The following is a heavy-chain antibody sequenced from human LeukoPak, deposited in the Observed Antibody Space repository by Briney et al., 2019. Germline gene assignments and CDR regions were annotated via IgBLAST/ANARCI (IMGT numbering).Heavy chain of an antibody. CDR1: GFIFSSYW. CDR2: TSHSGTT. J-gene: IGHJ3*02. Sequence: GSLRLSCAASGFIFSSYWMHWVRQAPGKGLEWIRCTSHSGTTFYSPSLRSLVSISVDTSNSQFSLKLSSMTATDTAVYYCAKTTRASIRSAFDIWGQGTLVTVSS. D-gene: IGHD1-7*01. CDR3: AKTTRASIRSAFDI. V-gene: IGHV4-38-2*01.